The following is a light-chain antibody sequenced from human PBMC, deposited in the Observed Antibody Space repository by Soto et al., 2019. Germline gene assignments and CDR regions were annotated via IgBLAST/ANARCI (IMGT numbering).Light chain of an antibody. V-gene: IGLV1-51*01. CDR2: DNN. CDR1: NSNIGRSY. Sequence: QSVLTQPPSVSAAPGQNVTVSCSGNNSNIGRSYLSLYQQLPDTAPKLLIYDNNKRPSGTPHRFSGSKSGTSATLDITGLQTGDEADYYCGAWDRSLNGYVFGTGTKVTVL. CDR3: GAWDRSLNGYV. J-gene: IGLJ1*01.